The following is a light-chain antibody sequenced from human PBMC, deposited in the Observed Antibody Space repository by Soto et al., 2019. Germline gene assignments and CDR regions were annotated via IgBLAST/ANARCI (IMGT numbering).Light chain of an antibody. CDR1: QSISSW. V-gene: IGKV1-5*01. CDR3: QQYTNYPWT. CDR2: DVS. Sequence: DIQMTQSPPTLSASVGDRVTITCRARQSISSWLAWYQHRPWKAPNLLIYDVSILESGVPSRFSSSGSGTEFTLTISSLQPDDFATYYCQQYTNYPWTFGQGTKVEIK. J-gene: IGKJ1*01.